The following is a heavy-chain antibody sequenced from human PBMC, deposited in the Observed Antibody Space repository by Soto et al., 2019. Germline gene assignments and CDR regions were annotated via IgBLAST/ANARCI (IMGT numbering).Heavy chain of an antibody. D-gene: IGHD1-1*01. J-gene: IGHJ6*04. CDR2: LYPGGSYT. Sequence: GESLKISCKGSGYSFTSYWIGWVRQMPGKGLKWMGILYPGGSYTRSAPSFHGHFTMSAGKSISTACLQWSSLQASHTAMYSCSRRAGTGAYYYYGMDVWGRGTTVTVSS. V-gene: IGHV5-51*01. CDR3: SRRAGTGAYYYYGMDV. CDR1: GYSFTSYW.